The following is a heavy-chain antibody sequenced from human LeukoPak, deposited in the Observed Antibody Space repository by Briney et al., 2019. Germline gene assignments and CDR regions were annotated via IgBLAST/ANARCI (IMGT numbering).Heavy chain of an antibody. D-gene: IGHD3-16*01. V-gene: IGHV3-53*01. J-gene: IGHJ6*02. CDR2: IYSGGST. CDR1: GFTVSSNY. Sequence: GGSLRLSCAASGFTVSSNYMSWVRQAPGKGLEWVSVIYSGGSTYYADSVKGRFTISRDNSKNTLYLQMNSLRAEDTAVYYCARERLEDGMDVWGQGTTVTVSS. CDR3: ARERLEDGMDV.